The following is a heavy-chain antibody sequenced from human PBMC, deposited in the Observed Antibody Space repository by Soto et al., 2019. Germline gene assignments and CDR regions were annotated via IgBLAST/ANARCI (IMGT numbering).Heavy chain of an antibody. J-gene: IGHJ4*02. Sequence: SETLSLTCAVYGGSFSGYYWSWIRQPPGKGLEWIGEINHSGSTNYNPSLKSRVTISVDTSKNQFSLKLSSVTAADTAVYYCARGRGDASYFDYWGQGTLVTVS. CDR2: INHSGST. V-gene: IGHV4-34*01. CDR3: ARGRGDASYFDY. CDR1: GGSFSGYY.